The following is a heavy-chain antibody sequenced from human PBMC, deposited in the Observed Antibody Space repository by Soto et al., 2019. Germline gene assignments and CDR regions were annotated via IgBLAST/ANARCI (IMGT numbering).Heavy chain of an antibody. Sequence: QVQVVESGGGVVQPGRSLRLSCAASGFTFSSFGMHWVRQAPGKGLEWVSLIWYDGSKKSYGDSVKGRFTISRDNSRNTVYLHMNSLRADDTAVYYCARGATYYSLWSGYYPSRNGMDVWGQGTTVTVSS. CDR3: ARGATYYSLWSGYYPSRNGMDV. D-gene: IGHD3-3*01. V-gene: IGHV3-33*01. J-gene: IGHJ6*02. CDR1: GFTFSSFG. CDR2: IWYDGSKK.